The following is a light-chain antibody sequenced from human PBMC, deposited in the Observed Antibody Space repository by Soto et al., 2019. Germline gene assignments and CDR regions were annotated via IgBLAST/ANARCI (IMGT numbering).Light chain of an antibody. Sequence: QSVLTQPASVSGSPGQSITMSCTGTSSDVGNYNFVSWYQQPPGKAPKLIIYEVTKRPSGVSSRFSASKSGNTASLTISGLQAEDEALYHCCSYAGGSTVLFGGGTKLTVL. CDR3: CSYAGGSTVL. V-gene: IGLV2-23*02. J-gene: IGLJ3*02. CDR1: SSDVGNYNF. CDR2: EVT.